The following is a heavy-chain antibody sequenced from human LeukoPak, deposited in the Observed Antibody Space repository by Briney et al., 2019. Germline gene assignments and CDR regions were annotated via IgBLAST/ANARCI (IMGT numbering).Heavy chain of an antibody. V-gene: IGHV3-23*01. Sequence: GGSLRLSCAASGFIFSHHGMNWVRQAPGKGPEWVSGIRTDGVTTYYADSVKGRFIISRDNSKNTVYLQMNSLSAEDAAVYYCVKDDGWVQYANWGQGTLVTVSS. CDR1: GFIFSHHG. D-gene: IGHD5-24*01. CDR3: VKDDGWVQYAN. J-gene: IGHJ4*02. CDR2: IRTDGVTT.